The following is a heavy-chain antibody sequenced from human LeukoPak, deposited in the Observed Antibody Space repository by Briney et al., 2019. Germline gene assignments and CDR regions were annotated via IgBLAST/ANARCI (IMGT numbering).Heavy chain of an antibody. Sequence: GGSLRLSCAASGFTFSSYAMSWVRQAPGKGLEWVSAISGSGGGTYYADSVKGRFTISRDNSKNTLYLQMNSLRAEDTAVYYCAKVKNDILTGYYPYYFDYWGQGTLVTVSS. V-gene: IGHV3-23*01. CDR1: GFTFSSYA. J-gene: IGHJ4*02. CDR2: ISGSGGGT. CDR3: AKVKNDILTGYYPYYFDY. D-gene: IGHD3-9*01.